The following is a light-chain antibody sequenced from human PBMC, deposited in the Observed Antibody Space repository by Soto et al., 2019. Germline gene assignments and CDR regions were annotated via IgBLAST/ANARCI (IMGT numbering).Light chain of an antibody. CDR1: QSVSSY. V-gene: IGKV3-11*01. CDR3: QQRSNWPRGT. J-gene: IGKJ2*02. CDR2: DAS. Sequence: EIVLTQSPATLSLSPGERATLSCRASQSVSSYLAWYQQKPGQAPRLLIYDASNRATGIPARFSGSVSGTDFTLTISSLEPEDFAVYYCQQRSNWPRGTFGQGIKLEIK.